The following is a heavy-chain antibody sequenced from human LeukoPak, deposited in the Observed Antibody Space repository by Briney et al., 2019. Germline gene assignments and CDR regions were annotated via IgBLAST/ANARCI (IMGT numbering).Heavy chain of an antibody. J-gene: IGHJ4*02. V-gene: IGHV3-23*01. CDR3: AKGRSGTYYLHDY. Sequence: GGSLRLSCAASGFTFSNYAMSWVRQAPGKGLEWVSSISGSGGDIYYADSMEGRFSISRDNSKNTLYLQITSLRAEDTAVYYCAKGRSGTYYLHDYWGQGTLVTVSS. CDR1: GFTFSNYA. D-gene: IGHD3-10*01. CDR2: ISGSGGDI.